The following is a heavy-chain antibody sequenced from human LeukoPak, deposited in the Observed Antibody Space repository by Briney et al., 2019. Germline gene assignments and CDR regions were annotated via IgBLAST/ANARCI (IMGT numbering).Heavy chain of an antibody. J-gene: IGHJ6*02. V-gene: IGHV1-2*02. CDR3: ALVYYDILTGNYSYYYGMDV. CDR2: VNPNNGAT. Sequence: ASVKVSCKASGYTFTDFYIHWVRQAPGQGLEWMAWVNPNNGATNYAQNFLGRVTMTRDTSISTAYMELSRLSSDDTAVYYCALVYYDILTGNYSYYYGMDVWGQGTTVTVSS. CDR1: GYTFTDFY. D-gene: IGHD3-9*01.